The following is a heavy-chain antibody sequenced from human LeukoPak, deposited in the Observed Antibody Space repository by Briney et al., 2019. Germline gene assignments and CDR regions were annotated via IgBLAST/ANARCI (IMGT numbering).Heavy chain of an antibody. CDR2: IIPIFGTA. CDR3: ASGCGGYCSSAFDI. D-gene: IGHD2-21*02. V-gene: IGHV1-69*05. J-gene: IGHJ3*02. Sequence: GSSVKVSCKASGGTFSSYAISWVRQAPGQGLEWMGRIIPIFGTANYAQKFQGRVTITTDESTSTAYMELSSLRSEDTAVYYCASGCGGYCSSAFDIGSQGTMVTVSS. CDR1: GGTFSSYA.